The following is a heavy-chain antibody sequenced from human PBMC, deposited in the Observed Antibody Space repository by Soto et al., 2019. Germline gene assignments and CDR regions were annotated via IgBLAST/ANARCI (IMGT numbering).Heavy chain of an antibody. Sequence: GASVKVSCKASGGTFSSYAISWVRQAPGQGLEWMGGIIPIFGTANYAQKFQGRVTITADKSTSTAYMELSSLRSEDTAVYYCARQGDGYNSTFDYWGQGTLVTVSS. D-gene: IGHD5-12*01. V-gene: IGHV1-69*06. CDR1: GGTFSSYA. CDR3: ARQGDGYNSTFDY. J-gene: IGHJ4*02. CDR2: IIPIFGTA.